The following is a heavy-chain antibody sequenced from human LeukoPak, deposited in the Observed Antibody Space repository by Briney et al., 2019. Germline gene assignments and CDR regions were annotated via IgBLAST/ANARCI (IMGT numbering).Heavy chain of an antibody. V-gene: IGHV4-4*02. CDR1: GGSISSSNW. CDR2: IYHSGST. D-gene: IGHD5-24*01. J-gene: IGHJ4*02. CDR3: ARGPAGSDGYGDYVDY. Sequence: SGTLSLTCAVSGGSISSSNWWSWARQPPGKGLEWIGEIYHSGSTNYNPSLKSRVIISVDKSKNQFSLNLSSVTAADTAVYYCARGPAGSDGYGDYVDYWGQGTLVTVSS.